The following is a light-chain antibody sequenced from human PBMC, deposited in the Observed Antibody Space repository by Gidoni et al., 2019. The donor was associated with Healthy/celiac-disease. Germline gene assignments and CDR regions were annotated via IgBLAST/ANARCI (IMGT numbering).Light chain of an antibody. J-gene: IGLJ3*02. CDR2: RNN. V-gene: IGLV1-47*01. CDR1: SSNIGSNY. Sequence: HSVLPQPPSASGPPGQRVTISCSGSSSNIGSNYVYWYQQLPGTAPKLLIYRNNQRPSGVPDRFSGSKSGTSASLAISGLRSEDEADYYCAAWDDSLSGWVFGGGTKLTVL. CDR3: AAWDDSLSGWV.